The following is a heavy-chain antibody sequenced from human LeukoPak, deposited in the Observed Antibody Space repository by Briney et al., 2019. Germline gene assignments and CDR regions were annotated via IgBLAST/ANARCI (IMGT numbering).Heavy chain of an antibody. D-gene: IGHD6-13*01. CDR1: GFTFSSYA. J-gene: IGHJ4*02. CDR3: ARGSSSWSNFDY. Sequence: GGSLRLSCAASGFTFSSYAMSWVRQAPGKGLEWVAVISYDGSNKYYADSVKGRFTISRDNSKNTLYLQMNSLRAEDTAVYYCARGSSSWSNFDYWGQGTLVTVSS. CDR2: ISYDGSNK. V-gene: IGHV3-30*04.